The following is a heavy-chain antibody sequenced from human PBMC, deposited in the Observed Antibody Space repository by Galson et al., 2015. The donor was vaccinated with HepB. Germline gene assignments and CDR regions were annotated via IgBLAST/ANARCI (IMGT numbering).Heavy chain of an antibody. Sequence: SVKVSCKASGYTFTSYAMHWVRQAPGQRLEWMGWINAGNGNTKYSQKFQGRVTITRDTSASTAYMELSSLRSEDTAVYYCARGPPGEYPTQYNWFDPWGQGTLVTVSS. J-gene: IGHJ5*02. D-gene: IGHD3-10*01. CDR1: GYTFTSYA. CDR3: ARGPPGEYPTQYNWFDP. V-gene: IGHV1-3*01. CDR2: INAGNGNT.